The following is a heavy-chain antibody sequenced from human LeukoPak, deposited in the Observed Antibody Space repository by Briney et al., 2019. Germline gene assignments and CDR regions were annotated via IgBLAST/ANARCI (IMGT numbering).Heavy chain of an antibody. D-gene: IGHD3-10*01. CDR3: AREHYYGSGSRDY. CDR2: IYYSGST. V-gene: IGHV4-59*01. J-gene: IGHJ4*02. Sequence: PSETLSLTCTVSGDSIRGYYWSWIRQPPGKGLQWIGFIYYSGSTNYNPSLKSRVTISVDTSKNQFSLKLSSVTAADTAVYYCAREHYYGSGSRDYWGQGTLVTVSS. CDR1: GDSIRGYY.